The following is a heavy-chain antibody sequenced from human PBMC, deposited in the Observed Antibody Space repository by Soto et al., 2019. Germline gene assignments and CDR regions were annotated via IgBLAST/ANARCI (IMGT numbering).Heavy chain of an antibody. J-gene: IGHJ5*02. CDR2: ISSSSSYI. D-gene: IGHD3-22*01. CDR3: AREQHDPYDASAYYFNWFDP. V-gene: IGHV3-21*04. CDR1: GCTFISYS. Sequence: GSLSLSCAASGCTFISYSMDWVRQAPGKGLGWVSSISSSSSYIYYADSVKGRFTISRDNAKNSLYLQLDSLRSEDTAVYYCAREQHDPYDASAYYFNWFDPWGQGTLVTVSS.